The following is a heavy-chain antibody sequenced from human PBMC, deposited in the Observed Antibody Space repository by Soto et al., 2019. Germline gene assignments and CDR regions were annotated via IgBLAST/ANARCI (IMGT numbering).Heavy chain of an antibody. Sequence: SETLSLTCTVSGGSISSYYWSWIRQSAGKGLEWIGRIYSHGTTNYNPSLKSRVTVSVDTSKNQVSLKLTSVTAADTAVYYCAREEDYYGSGSYYNKYNWFDPWGQGILVTVSS. CDR1: GGSISSYY. J-gene: IGHJ5*02. D-gene: IGHD3-10*01. CDR3: AREEDYYGSGSYYNKYNWFDP. V-gene: IGHV4-4*07. CDR2: IYSHGTT.